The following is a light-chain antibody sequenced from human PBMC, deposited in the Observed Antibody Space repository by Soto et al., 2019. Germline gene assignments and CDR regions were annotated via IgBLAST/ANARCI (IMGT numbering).Light chain of an antibody. CDR1: QSVVSSY. Sequence: EIVLTQSPGTLSLSPGERATLSCRAGQSVVSSYLAWYQQKPGQAPRLLIYGTSSRATGIPDRFSGSGSGTDFTLTISRLEPEDFAVYYCQQYGNSVPFTFGQGTKLEIK. CDR3: QQYGNSVPFT. V-gene: IGKV3-20*01. J-gene: IGKJ2*01. CDR2: GTS.